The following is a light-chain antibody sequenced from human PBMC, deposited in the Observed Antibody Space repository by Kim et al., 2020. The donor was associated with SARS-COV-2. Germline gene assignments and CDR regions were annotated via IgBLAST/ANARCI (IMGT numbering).Light chain of an antibody. CDR3: QQNSNAPRT. J-gene: IGKJ5*01. Sequence: SPQERATPSSTGRNSVGTTYLALCQQKPVQAPRLPIYVASRRAPGTPDRFSGSGSGTDFTLTITRVETEDFADYYCQQNSNAPRTFGQGTRLEI. CDR2: VAS. V-gene: IGKV3-20*01. CDR1: NSVGTTY.